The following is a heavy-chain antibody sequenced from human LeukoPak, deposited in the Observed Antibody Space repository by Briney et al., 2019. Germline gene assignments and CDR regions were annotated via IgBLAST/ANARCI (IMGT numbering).Heavy chain of an antibody. D-gene: IGHD6-6*01. J-gene: IGHJ4*02. CDR2: IDTSGGHT. CDR3: AKGGILSSSNDY. Sequence: PGGSLRLSCAVSGFTFRSYAMSWVRQAPGKGLEWVSAIDTSGGHTYYADSVKGRFTISRDNSENTLYLQMNSLRAEDTAVYYCAKGGILSSSNDYWGQGTLVTVSS. CDR1: GFTFRSYA. V-gene: IGHV3-23*01.